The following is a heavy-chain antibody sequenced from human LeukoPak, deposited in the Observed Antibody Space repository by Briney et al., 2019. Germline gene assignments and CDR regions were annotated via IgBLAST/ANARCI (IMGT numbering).Heavy chain of an antibody. J-gene: IGHJ3*02. CDR2: ISAYNGNT. CDR3: ARDDWNDRAFDI. V-gene: IGHV1-18*01. Sequence: ASVKVSCKASGYTFTSDGISWARQAPGQGLEWMGWISAYNGNTNYTQKLQGRVTLTTDTSTSTAYMELRSLRSDDTAVYYCARDDWNDRAFDIWGQGTMVTVSS. CDR1: GYTFTSDG. D-gene: IGHD1-1*01.